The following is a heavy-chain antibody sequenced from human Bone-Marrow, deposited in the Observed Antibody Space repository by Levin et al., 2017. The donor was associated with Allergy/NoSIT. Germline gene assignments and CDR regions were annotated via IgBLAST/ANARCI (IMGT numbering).Heavy chain of an antibody. D-gene: IGHD2-2*02. CDR2: IIPILGIA. J-gene: IGHJ6*02. Sequence: GGSLRLSCKASGGTFSSYTISWVRQAPGQGLEWMGRIIPILGIANYAQKFQGRVTITADKSTSTAYMELSSLRSEDTAVYYCARDIRAVVPAAIPYYYGMDVWGQGTTVTVSS. CDR1: GGTFSSYT. CDR3: ARDIRAVVPAAIPYYYGMDV. V-gene: IGHV1-69*04.